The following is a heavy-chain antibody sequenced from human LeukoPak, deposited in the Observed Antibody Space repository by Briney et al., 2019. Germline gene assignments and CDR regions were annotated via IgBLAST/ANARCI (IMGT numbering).Heavy chain of an antibody. J-gene: IGHJ6*03. Sequence: SQTLSLTCTVSGGSISSGSYYWSWIRQPPGKGLEWIGYIYYSGSTNYNPSLKSRVTISVNTSKNQFSLKLSSVTAADTAVYYCARVNYYYYYMDVWGKGTTVTVSS. V-gene: IGHV4-61*01. CDR2: IYYSGST. CDR3: ARVNYYYYYMDV. CDR1: GGSISSGSYY.